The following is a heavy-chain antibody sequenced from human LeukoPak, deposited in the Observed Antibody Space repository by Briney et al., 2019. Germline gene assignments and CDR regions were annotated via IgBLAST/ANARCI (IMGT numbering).Heavy chain of an antibody. J-gene: IGHJ5*02. V-gene: IGHV4-30-2*01. D-gene: IGHD3-10*01. CDR2: IYHSGST. Sequence: SQTLSLTCAVSGGSISSGGYSWSWIRQPPGKGLEWIGYIYHSGSTYYNPSLKSRVTISVDRSKNQFSLNLSSVTAADTAVYYCARDEWFGELGNWFDPWGQGTLVTVSS. CDR3: ARDEWFGELGNWFDP. CDR1: GGSISSGGYS.